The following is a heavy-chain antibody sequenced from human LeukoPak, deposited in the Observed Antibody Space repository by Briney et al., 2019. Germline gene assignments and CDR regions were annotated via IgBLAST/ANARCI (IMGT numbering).Heavy chain of an antibody. CDR3: ARGDISSSSVASFDY. V-gene: IGHV4-39*01. D-gene: IGHD6-6*01. CDR1: GGSISSSSYY. CDR2: IYYSWST. Sequence: SETLSLTCTVSGGSISSSSYYWGWIRQPPGKGLEWIGSIYYSWSTYYNPSLKSRVTISVDTSKNQFSLKLSSVTAADAAVYYCARGDISSSSVASFDYWGQGTLVTVSS. J-gene: IGHJ4*02.